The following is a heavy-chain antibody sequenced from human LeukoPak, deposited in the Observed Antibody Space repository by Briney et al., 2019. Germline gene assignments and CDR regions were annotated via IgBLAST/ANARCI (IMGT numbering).Heavy chain of an antibody. CDR3: ARRVATRSPYYYGMDV. V-gene: IGHV4-59*08. Sequence: SETLSLTCTVSGGSIRGYYWTWIRQPPGRGLEWIGYAYDSGSTNYNPSLKSRGTISVDTSKNQFSLKLSSVTAADTAVYYCARRVATRSPYYYGMDVWGQGTTVTVSS. CDR1: GGSIRGYY. J-gene: IGHJ6*02. CDR2: AYDSGST. D-gene: IGHD5-12*01.